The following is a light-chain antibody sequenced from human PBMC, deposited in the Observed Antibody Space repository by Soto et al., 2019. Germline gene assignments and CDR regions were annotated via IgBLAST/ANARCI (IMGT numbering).Light chain of an antibody. V-gene: IGLV2-11*01. CDR2: DVS. Sequence: QSVLTQPRSVSGSPGQSVTISCTGTSSDVGGYNYVSWYQQHPGKAPKLMIYDVSKRPSGVPDRFSGSKSGNTASLTISGRQAEDEADYYCGSYAGSYKGYVFGTGTKLTVL. J-gene: IGLJ1*01. CDR1: SSDVGGYNY. CDR3: GSYAGSYKGYV.